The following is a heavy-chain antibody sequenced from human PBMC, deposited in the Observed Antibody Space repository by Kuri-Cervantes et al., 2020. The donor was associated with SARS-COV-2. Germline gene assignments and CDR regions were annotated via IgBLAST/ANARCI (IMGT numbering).Heavy chain of an antibody. D-gene: IGHD4-23*01. Sequence: LSLTCAASGFTFSDYYVSWIRQAPGKGLEWVSYISSSGSTIYYADSVKGRFTISRDNAKNSLYLQMNSLRAEDTAVYYCATPAPEYGGNSGGWVFWGQGTLVTVSS. V-gene: IGHV3-11*04. J-gene: IGHJ4*02. CDR2: ISSSGSTI. CDR3: ATPAPEYGGNSGGWVF. CDR1: GFTFSDYY.